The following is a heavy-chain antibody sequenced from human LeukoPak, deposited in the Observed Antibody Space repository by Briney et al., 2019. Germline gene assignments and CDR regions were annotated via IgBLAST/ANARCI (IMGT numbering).Heavy chain of an antibody. J-gene: IGHJ5*02. V-gene: IGHV4-31*03. D-gene: IGHD6-6*01. CDR1: GDSITSRTYY. Sequence: SQTLSLTCSVSGDSITSRTYYWTWIRHHPEKGLEWIGYIWNSGSTNYNPALKSRVTISVDTSKNQFSLKLTSVTAADTAIYYCAREVSSMFPNYFDPWGQGIPVIVSS. CDR3: AREVSSMFPNYFDP. CDR2: IWNSGST.